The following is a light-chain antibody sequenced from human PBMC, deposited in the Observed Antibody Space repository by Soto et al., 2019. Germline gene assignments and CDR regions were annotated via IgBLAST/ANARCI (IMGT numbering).Light chain of an antibody. CDR1: QSVRSNF. V-gene: IGKV3-20*01. J-gene: IGKJ1*01. CDR2: GAS. Sequence: EIVLTQSPGTLSLSPGERATLSCRASQSVRSNFLGWYQQKPGQAPRLLIYGASFRATGIPDRFSGSGSGTDFTLTTSRLEPEDFAVYYCQQYGSLPRTFGQGTKVDIK. CDR3: QQYGSLPRT.